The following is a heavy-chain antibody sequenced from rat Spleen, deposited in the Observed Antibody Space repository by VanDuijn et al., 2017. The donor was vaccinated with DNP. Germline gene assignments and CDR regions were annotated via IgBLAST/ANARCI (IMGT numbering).Heavy chain of an antibody. CDR1: GFTFSDYY. CDR2: IGSDAYAP. V-gene: IGHV5-20*01. CDR3: TAELGGY. J-gene: IGHJ2*01. Sequence: EVKVVESGGGLVQPGRSLKLSCAASGFTFSDYYMAWVRQAPTKGLEWVAYIGSDAYAPYYGDSVKGRFTISRDDAKSTLYLQMDSLRSEDTATYYCTAELGGYWGQGVMVTVSS. D-gene: IGHD5-1*01.